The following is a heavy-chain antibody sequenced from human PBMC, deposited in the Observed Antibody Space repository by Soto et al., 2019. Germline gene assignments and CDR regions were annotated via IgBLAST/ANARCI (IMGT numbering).Heavy chain of an antibody. D-gene: IGHD6-19*01. J-gene: IGHJ4*02. CDR2: IIPILGIA. V-gene: IGHV1-69*02. CDR3: AILPGAVAGVDY. Sequence: QVQLVQSGAEVKKPGSSVKVSCKASVGTFSSYTISWVRQAPGQGLEWMGRIIPILGIANYAQKFQGRVTITADKSTSTAYMELSSLRSEDTAVYYCAILPGAVAGVDYWGQGTLVTVSS. CDR1: VGTFSSYT.